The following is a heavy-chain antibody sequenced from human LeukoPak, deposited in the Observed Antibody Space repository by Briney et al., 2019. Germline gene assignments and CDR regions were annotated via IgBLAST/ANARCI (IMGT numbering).Heavy chain of an antibody. CDR1: GFTFSSYS. CDR3: AKDVVGYINAFDI. J-gene: IGHJ3*02. Sequence: GGSLRLSCAASGFTFSSYSMSWVRQAPGKGLEWVSAISGSGGSTYYADSVKGRFTISRDNSKNTLYLQMNSLRAEDTAVYYCAKDVVGYINAFDIWGQGTMVTVSS. D-gene: IGHD1-26*01. CDR2: ISGSGGST. V-gene: IGHV3-23*01.